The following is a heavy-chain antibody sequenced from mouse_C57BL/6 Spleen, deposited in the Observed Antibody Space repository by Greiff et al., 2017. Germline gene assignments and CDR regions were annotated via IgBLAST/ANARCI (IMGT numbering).Heavy chain of an antibody. CDR1: GFTFSDYG. Sequence: EVKLMESGGGLVKPGGSLKLSCAASGFTFSDYGMHWVRQAPEKGLEWVAYISSGSSTIYYADKVKGRFTISRDNAKNTLFLQMTSLRSEDTAMYYCARDYYGSIYGYYFDYWGQGTTLTVSS. V-gene: IGHV5-17*01. CDR3: ARDYYGSIYGYYFDY. J-gene: IGHJ2*01. D-gene: IGHD1-1*01. CDR2: ISSGSSTI.